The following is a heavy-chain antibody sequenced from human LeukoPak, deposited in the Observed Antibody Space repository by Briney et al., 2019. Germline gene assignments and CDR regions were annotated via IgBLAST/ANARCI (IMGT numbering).Heavy chain of an antibody. CDR1: GFTFRRHG. V-gene: IGHV3-33*01. D-gene: IGHD4-23*01. Sequence: GRSLRLSCEASGFTFRRHGMHWVRQAPGKGLEWVAVIWYDASDKYYADSVKGRFSISRDNSKNTLYLQMNSLRAEDTAVYYCARDSISTTGVFGYWGQGTLVTVSS. CDR3: ARDSISTTGVFGY. J-gene: IGHJ4*02. CDR2: IWYDASDK.